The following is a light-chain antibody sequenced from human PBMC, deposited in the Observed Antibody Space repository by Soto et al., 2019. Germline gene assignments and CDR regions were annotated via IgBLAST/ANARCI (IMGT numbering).Light chain of an antibody. CDR2: DVT. J-gene: IGLJ2*01. Sequence: QSVLTQPPSASGSPGQSVTVSCTGTSGDVGGHPYVSWYQQHPGKAPKLIIYDVTKRPSGVPDRFSGSRSGNTASLTVSGLQAEDEADYYCSAYSGRVHVIFGGGTQLTVL. CDR1: SGDVGGHPY. V-gene: IGLV2-8*01. CDR3: SAYSGRVHVI.